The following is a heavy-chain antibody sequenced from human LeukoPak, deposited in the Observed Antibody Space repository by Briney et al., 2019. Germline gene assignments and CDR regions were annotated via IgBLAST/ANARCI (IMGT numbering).Heavy chain of an antibody. Sequence: SETLSLTCAVSGGSISSSNWWSWVRQPPGKGLEWIGEIYHSGSTNYNPSLKSRVSISGDTSKNEFSLTLNSVTAADTAVYYCATASKESSGYFKYFVHWGQGSLVTVSS. CDR1: GGSISSSNW. CDR3: ATASKESSGYFKYFVH. D-gene: IGHD3-22*01. CDR2: IYHSGST. J-gene: IGHJ4*02. V-gene: IGHV4-4*02.